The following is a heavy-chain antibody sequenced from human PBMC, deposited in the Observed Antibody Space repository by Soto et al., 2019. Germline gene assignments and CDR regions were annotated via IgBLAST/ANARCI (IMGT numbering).Heavy chain of an antibody. Sequence: PGGSLRLSCAASGFTFSSYAMSWVRQAPGKGLEWVSAISGSGGSTYYADSVKGRFTISRDNSKNTLYLQMNSLRAEDTAVYYCAKRYSSSSEVGYGMDVWGQGTTVTVSS. CDR3: AKRYSSSSEVGYGMDV. CDR1: GFTFSSYA. V-gene: IGHV3-23*01. D-gene: IGHD6-6*01. CDR2: ISGSGGST. J-gene: IGHJ6*02.